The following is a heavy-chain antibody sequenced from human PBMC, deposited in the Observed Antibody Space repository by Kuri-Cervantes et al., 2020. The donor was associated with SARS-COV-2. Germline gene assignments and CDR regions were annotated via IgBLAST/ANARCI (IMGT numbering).Heavy chain of an antibody. CDR2: IYHSGST. D-gene: IGHD2-2*01. V-gene: IGHV4-4*02. CDR1: GGSISSSNW. J-gene: IGHJ6*02. CDR3: AREGGDILVDGMDV. Sequence: GSLRLSCAVSGGSISSSNWWSWVRQPPGKGLEWIGEIYHSGSTNYNPSLKSRVTISVDTSKNQFSLKLSSVTAADTAVYYCAREGGDILVDGMDVWGQGTTVTVSS.